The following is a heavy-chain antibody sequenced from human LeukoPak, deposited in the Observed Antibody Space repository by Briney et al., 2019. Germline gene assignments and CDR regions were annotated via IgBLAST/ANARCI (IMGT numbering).Heavy chain of an antibody. CDR3: AREAQGQQLGY. CDR1: GFTVSSNY. J-gene: IGHJ4*02. D-gene: IGHD6-13*01. V-gene: IGHV3-53*01. Sequence: GGSLRLSCAASGFTVSSNYMSSVRQAPGKGLEWVSVIYSGGSTYYADSVKGRFTISRDNSKNTLYLQMNSLRAEDTAVYYCAREAQGQQLGYWGQGTLVTVSS. CDR2: IYSGGST.